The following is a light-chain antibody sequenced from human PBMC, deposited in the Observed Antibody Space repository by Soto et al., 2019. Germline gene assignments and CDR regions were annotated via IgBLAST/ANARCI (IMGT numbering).Light chain of an antibody. J-gene: IGKJ4*01. Sequence: DIQMTQSPSSLSASVGDRVTMTCRASQKIGNYVNWYQQRPGKAPSLLIYAASSLQSGVPSRFSGSVSGTDFTLNISSLHHDDFATYYCQQSHSAPLTFGGGTKGDIK. CDR3: QQSHSAPLT. CDR2: AAS. V-gene: IGKV1-39*01. CDR1: QKIGNY.